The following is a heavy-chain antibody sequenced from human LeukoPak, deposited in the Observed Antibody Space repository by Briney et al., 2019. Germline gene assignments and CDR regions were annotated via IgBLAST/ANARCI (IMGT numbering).Heavy chain of an antibody. CDR2: ISYDGSNK. D-gene: IGHD6-6*01. V-gene: IGHV3-30-3*01. J-gene: IGHJ4*02. CDR1: GFTFDDYA. CDR3: ASASDLHSSSFY. Sequence: PGRSLRLSCAASGFTFDDYAMHWVRQAPGKGLEWVAVISYDGSNKYYADSVKGRFTISRDNSKNTLYLQMNSLRAEDTAVYYCASASDLHSSSFYWGQGTLVTVSS.